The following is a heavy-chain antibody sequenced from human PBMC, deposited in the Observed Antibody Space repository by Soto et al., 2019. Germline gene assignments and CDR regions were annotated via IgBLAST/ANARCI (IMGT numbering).Heavy chain of an antibody. V-gene: IGHV1-18*01. D-gene: IGHD2-8*01. Sequence: QVQLVQSEGEVKKPGASVKISCRASGYTFTSYAINWVRQAPGQGLEWMGWISAHSGNTNYAQKVQGRFTMTTDTYTSTAYMESRSLRSDDTPIYYCSRLAECCIGHDFEGSGQRTLVTFSS. CDR2: ISAHSGNT. CDR3: SRLAECCIGHDFEG. CDR1: GYTFTSYA. J-gene: IGHJ4*02.